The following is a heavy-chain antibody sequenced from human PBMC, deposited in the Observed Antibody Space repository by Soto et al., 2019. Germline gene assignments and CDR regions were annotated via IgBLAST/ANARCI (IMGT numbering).Heavy chain of an antibody. Sequence: ASVKVSCKASGFSFSGYYIHWLRQAPGQGLEWMGWINAHSGGTEYAQKFQGRVTLTRDTSIATAYLTLTSLTSDDTALYYCAKDLTRQLAYWLDPWGQGTQVTVSS. D-gene: IGHD6-6*01. J-gene: IGHJ5*02. CDR3: AKDLTRQLAYWLDP. V-gene: IGHV1-2*02. CDR2: INAHSGGT. CDR1: GFSFSGYY.